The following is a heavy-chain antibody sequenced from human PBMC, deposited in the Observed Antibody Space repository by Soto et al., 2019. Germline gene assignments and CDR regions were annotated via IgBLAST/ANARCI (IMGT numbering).Heavy chain of an antibody. V-gene: IGHV1-2*06. Sequence: QVQLVQSGAEVKKPGASVRVSCKASGYRFTNFYIHWVRQAPGQGLEWMGRMNLDTGGTTYAQKFQGRVTMTRDTSINTAYMEATNLESDDTAIYHCARDGNFAFRGYSFGFDFWGQGTLVTVSS. CDR3: ARDGNFAFRGYSFGFDF. CDR1: GYRFTNFY. J-gene: IGHJ4*02. CDR2: MNLDTGGT. D-gene: IGHD5-18*01.